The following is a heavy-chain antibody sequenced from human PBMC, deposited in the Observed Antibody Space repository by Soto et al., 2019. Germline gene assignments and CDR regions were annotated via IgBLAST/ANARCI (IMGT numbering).Heavy chain of an antibody. J-gene: IGHJ4*02. D-gene: IGHD2-21*01. CDR2: ISSSTTYI. V-gene: IGHV3-21*01. Sequence: GGSLRLSFAASGFTFSYYSMTWVRQSPGRGLEWVSSISSSTTYISYADSVRGRFTISRDNAKNSLYLQMSSLRADDTAVYYCARDPVGVDSTFFFDSWGQGTLVTVSS. CDR3: ARDPVGVDSTFFFDS. CDR1: GFTFSYYS.